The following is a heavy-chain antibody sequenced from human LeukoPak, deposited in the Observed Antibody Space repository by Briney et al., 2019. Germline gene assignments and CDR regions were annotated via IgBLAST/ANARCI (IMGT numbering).Heavy chain of an antibody. CDR3: AELGITMIGGV. V-gene: IGHV3-48*03. CDR2: ISSSGSTI. J-gene: IGHJ6*04. CDR1: GFTFSSYE. D-gene: IGHD3-10*02. Sequence: GRSLRLSCAASGFTFSSYEMNWVRQAPGKGLEWVSYISSSGSTIHYADSVKGRFTISRDNAKNSLYLQMNSLRAEDTAVYYCAELGITMIGGVWGKGTTVTISS.